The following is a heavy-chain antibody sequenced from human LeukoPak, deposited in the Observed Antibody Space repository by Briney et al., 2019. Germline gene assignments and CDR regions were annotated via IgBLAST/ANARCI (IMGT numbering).Heavy chain of an antibody. CDR3: ARDGLGYCSGGSCYSINYFDY. Sequence: GGSLRLSCAASGFTFSDYYMSWIRQAPGKGLEWVSYISSSGSTIYYADSVKGRFTISRDNAKNSLYLQMNSLRAEDTAVYYCARDGLGYCSGGSCYSINYFDYWGQGTLVTVSS. CDR1: GFTFSDYY. D-gene: IGHD2-15*01. CDR2: ISSSGSTI. V-gene: IGHV3-11*04. J-gene: IGHJ4*02.